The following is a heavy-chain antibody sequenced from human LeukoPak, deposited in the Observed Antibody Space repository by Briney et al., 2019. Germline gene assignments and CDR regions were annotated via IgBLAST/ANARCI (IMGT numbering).Heavy chain of an antibody. CDR3: ARHPSGYDRYYFDY. D-gene: IGHD5-12*01. V-gene: IGHV4-59*08. CDR2: IYYSGST. J-gene: IGHJ4*02. CDR1: GGSISSYY. Sequence: SETLSLTCTVSGGSISSYYWSWIRQPRGKGLEWIGYIYYSGSTNYNPSLKSRVTISVDTSKNQFSLKLSSVTAADTAVYYCARHPSGYDRYYFDYWGQGTLVTVSS.